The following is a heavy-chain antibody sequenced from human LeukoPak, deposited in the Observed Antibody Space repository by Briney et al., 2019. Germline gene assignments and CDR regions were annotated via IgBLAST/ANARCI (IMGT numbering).Heavy chain of an antibody. V-gene: IGHV3-30*18. Sequence: GRSLRLSCAASGLTFSSYGMHWVRQAPVKVLEWVAVISYDGSNKYYADSVKGRFTISRDNSKNTLYLQMNSLRAEDTAVYYCAKAYYDFWSEQYYFDYWGQGTLVTVSS. J-gene: IGHJ4*02. CDR2: ISYDGSNK. D-gene: IGHD3-3*01. CDR3: AKAYYDFWSEQYYFDY. CDR1: GLTFSSYG.